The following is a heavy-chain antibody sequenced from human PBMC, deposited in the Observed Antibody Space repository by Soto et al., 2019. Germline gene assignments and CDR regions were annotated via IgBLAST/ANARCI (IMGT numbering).Heavy chain of an antibody. CDR2: VYYSGST. CDR3: ATLPPRIVVVVSPIPT. V-gene: IGHV4-59*12. J-gene: IGHJ5*02. CDR1: GGSINNYY. D-gene: IGHD2-21*02. Sequence: SETLSLTCTVSGGSINNYYWSWIRQPPGKGLEWIGHVYYSGSTHYNPSLKSRVTMSVDTSSNLFSLELTSVTAADTAVYYCATLPPRIVVVVSPIPTWGQGTPVTVSS.